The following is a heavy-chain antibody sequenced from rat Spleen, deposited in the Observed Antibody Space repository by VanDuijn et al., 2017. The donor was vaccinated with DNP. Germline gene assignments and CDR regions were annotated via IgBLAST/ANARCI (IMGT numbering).Heavy chain of an antibody. CDR2: TSHGGSTT. V-gene: IGHV5-22*01. J-gene: IGHJ2*01. CDR1: GFTFSDYP. D-gene: IGHD3-8*01. Sequence: EVQLVESGGDLVQPGRSLKLSCAASGFTFSDYPMAWVRQAPKQGLQWVASTSHGGSTTHYGDSVKGRFTISRDNAKTTLYLQMNSLRSEDTATYYCARPTYPRGYFDYWGQGVMVTVSS. CDR3: ARPTYPRGYFDY.